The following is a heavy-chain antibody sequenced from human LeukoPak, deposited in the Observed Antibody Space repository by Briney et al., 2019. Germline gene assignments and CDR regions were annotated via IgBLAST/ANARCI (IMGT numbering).Heavy chain of an antibody. J-gene: IGHJ2*01. D-gene: IGHD3-3*01. CDR3: ARVPTGITIFGVVIYWYFDL. CDR1: GYTFTSYY. V-gene: IGHV1-46*01. CDR2: INPRGGST. Sequence: ASVKVSCKASGYTFTSYYMHWVRQAPGQGLEWMGIINPRGGSTSYAQKFQGRVTMTRDMSTSTVYMDLSSLRSEDTAVYYCARVPTGITIFGVVIYWYFDLWGRGTLVTVSS.